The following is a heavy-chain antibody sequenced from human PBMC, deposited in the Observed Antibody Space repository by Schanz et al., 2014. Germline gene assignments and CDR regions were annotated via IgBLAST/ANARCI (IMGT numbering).Heavy chain of an antibody. V-gene: IGHV1-69*02. Sequence: QVQLVQSGAEVKKPGSSMKVSCKASGGTFSTYPINWLRQAPGQGLEWMGRIIPIHGIVNYAQRFQDRVRITADKSTSTAYMELSSLRSDDTAVYYCARGGGEVVRGVIEGVNHYYYGMDVWGQGTTVTVSS. D-gene: IGHD3-10*01. CDR1: GGTFSTYP. CDR3: ARGGGEVVRGVIEGVNHYYYGMDV. CDR2: IIPIHGIV. J-gene: IGHJ6*02.